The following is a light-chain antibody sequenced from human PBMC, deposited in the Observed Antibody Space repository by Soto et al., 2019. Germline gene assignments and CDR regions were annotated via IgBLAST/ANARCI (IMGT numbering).Light chain of an antibody. J-gene: IGKJ4*01. V-gene: IGKV3-11*01. Sequence: EIVLTQSPATLSLSPGERATLSCRASQSVSSYLAWYQQKPGQAPRLLIYDASNRATAIPARFSGSGSGTDFTLTIRSLEPEDCAVYYCQQRSNWPLTFGGGTKVEIK. CDR2: DAS. CDR1: QSVSSY. CDR3: QQRSNWPLT.